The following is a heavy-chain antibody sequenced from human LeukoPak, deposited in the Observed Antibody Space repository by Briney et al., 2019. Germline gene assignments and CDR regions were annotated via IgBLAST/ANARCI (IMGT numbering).Heavy chain of an antibody. Sequence: GSLRLSCAVSGFTFSNYAMHWVRQAPDKGLEWVAVISYDGSNKYYADSVKGRFTISRDNSKNTLYLQMNSLRAEDTAVYYCAKDRRDSSSSWLFDYWGQGTLVTVSS. V-gene: IGHV3-30*14. CDR3: AKDRRDSSSSWLFDY. D-gene: IGHD6-6*01. CDR2: ISYDGSNK. CDR1: GFTFSNYA. J-gene: IGHJ4*02.